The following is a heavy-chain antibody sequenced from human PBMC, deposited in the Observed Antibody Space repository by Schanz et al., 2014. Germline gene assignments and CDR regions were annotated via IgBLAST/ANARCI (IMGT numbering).Heavy chain of an antibody. D-gene: IGHD1-26*01. CDR1: GFPFSSHG. J-gene: IGHJ2*01. CDR2: VGDTGTTK. CDR3: AREAKWGQWYFDL. V-gene: IGHV3-30*03. Sequence: QVQLVESGGGVVQPGRSLKLSCAASGFPFSSHGMHWVRQAPAKGLEWVAVVGDTGTTKFYADSVKGRLTVSRDNSQNTLYLEVHSMISDYPSLYVCAREAKWGQWYFDLWGRGSLVTVSS.